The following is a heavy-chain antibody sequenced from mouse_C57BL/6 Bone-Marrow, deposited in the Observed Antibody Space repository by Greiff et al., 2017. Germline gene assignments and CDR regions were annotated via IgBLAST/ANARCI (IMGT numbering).Heavy chain of an antibody. Sequence: QVQLQQSGAELMKPGASVKLSCKATGYTFTGYWIEWVKQRPGHGLEWIGEILPGSGSTNDNETFKGKATFTADTSSNTAYMQLSSLTTEDSAIDYCAMTSHGGYHWYCDVWGTGTTVTVSA. J-gene: IGHJ1*03. CDR2: ILPGSGST. CDR3: AMTSHGGYHWYCDV. D-gene: IGHD2-2*01. V-gene: IGHV1-9*01. CDR1: GYTFTGYW.